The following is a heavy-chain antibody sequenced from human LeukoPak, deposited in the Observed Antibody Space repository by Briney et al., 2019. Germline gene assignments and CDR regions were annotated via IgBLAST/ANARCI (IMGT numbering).Heavy chain of an antibody. CDR2: ITSSGSTI. J-gene: IGHJ6*02. CDR1: GFTFSDYH. CDR3: ARDGTRYCSSKSCFSAYSYYGMDV. V-gene: IGHV3-11*01. Sequence: GGSLRLSCAASGFTFSDYHMSWIRQAPGKGLEWLSYITSSGSTIYYADSMKGRFTISRDNAENSLYLQMNSLRADDTAVYFCARDGTRYCSSKSCFSAYSYYGMDVWGQGTTVTVSS. D-gene: IGHD2-2*01.